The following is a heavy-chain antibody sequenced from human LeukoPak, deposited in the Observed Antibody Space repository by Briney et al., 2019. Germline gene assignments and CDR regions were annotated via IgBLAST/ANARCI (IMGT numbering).Heavy chain of an antibody. CDR3: ARGYYDILTGYWYYFDY. Sequence: ASVKVSCKASGYTFTSYGISWLRPAPGQGLEWMGWISAYNGNTNYAQKLQGRVTMTTDTSTSTAYMELRSLRSDDTAVYYCARGYYDILTGYWYYFDYWGQGTLVTVSS. D-gene: IGHD3-9*01. CDR2: ISAYNGNT. V-gene: IGHV1-18*01. J-gene: IGHJ4*02. CDR1: GYTFTSYG.